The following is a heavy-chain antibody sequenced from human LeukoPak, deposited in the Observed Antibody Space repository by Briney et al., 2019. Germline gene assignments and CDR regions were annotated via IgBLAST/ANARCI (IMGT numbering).Heavy chain of an antibody. Sequence: GGSLRLSCAASGFTFSSYDMSWVRQAPGKGLEWVSAISGSGGSTYYADSVKGRFTISRDNSKNTLYLQMNNQRAEDTAVYYCAKPTGDFDSWGQGTLVTVSS. CDR3: AKPTGDFDS. J-gene: IGHJ4*02. V-gene: IGHV3-23*01. CDR2: ISGSGGST. CDR1: GFTFSSYD. D-gene: IGHD3-10*01.